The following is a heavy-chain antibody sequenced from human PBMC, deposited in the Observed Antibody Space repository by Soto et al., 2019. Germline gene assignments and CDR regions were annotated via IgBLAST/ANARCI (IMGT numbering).Heavy chain of an antibody. CDR1: GYTFTSYG. V-gene: IGHV1-18*01. J-gene: IGHJ6*03. CDR3: ARTLGVVVPAAKPYYRVV. CDR2: ISAYNGNT. Sequence: QVQLVQSGAEVKKPGASVKVSCKASGYTFTSYGISWVRQAPGQGLEWMGWISAYNGNTNYAQKLQGRVTMTTDTSTSTAYLELRSLRADDTAVYYCARTLGVVVPAAKPYYRVVWGKGTTVTVSS. D-gene: IGHD2-2*02.